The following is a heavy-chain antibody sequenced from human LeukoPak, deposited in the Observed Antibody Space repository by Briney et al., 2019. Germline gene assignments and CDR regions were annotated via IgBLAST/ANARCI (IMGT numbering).Heavy chain of an antibody. Sequence: GGSLRLSCAASGFTFSSYAMSWVRQAPGKGLEWVSAISGSGGSTYCADSVKGRFTISRDNSKNTLYLQMNSLRAEDTAVYYCAKGDYGDYLYYFDYWGQGTLVTVSS. D-gene: IGHD4-17*01. V-gene: IGHV3-23*01. CDR2: ISGSGGST. J-gene: IGHJ4*02. CDR1: GFTFSSYA. CDR3: AKGDYGDYLYYFDY.